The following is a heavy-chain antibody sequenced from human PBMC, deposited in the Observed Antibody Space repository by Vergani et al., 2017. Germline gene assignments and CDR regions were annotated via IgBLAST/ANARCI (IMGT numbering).Heavy chain of an antibody. CDR3: ATKSCGTPGCQIGYFSE. D-gene: IGHD1-1*01. CDR2: ISYDGTQK. Sequence: VHLVESGGGVVQPGRSLRLSCVVSGFTSSYYGMHWVRQAPGNGLEWVAVISYDGTQKYYADSVKGRFTISRDNSKSTLYLQMNSLRTEDTAVYYCATKSCGTPGCQIGYFSEWGQGTLVTVSS. CDR1: GFTSSYYG. V-gene: IGHV3-30*03. J-gene: IGHJ1*01.